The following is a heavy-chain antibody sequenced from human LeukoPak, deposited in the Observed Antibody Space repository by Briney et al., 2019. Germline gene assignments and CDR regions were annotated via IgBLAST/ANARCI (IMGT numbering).Heavy chain of an antibody. CDR2: IYPGDSDT. CDR1: GYSFTSYW. CDR3: ARQGDYYYDSSGYPDAFDI. Sequence: GESLKISCKGSGYSFTSYWIGCVRQMPGKGLEWMGIIYPGDSDTRYSPSFQGQVTISADKSISTAYLQWSSLKASDTAMYYCARQGDYYYDSSGYPDAFDIWGQGTMVTVSS. V-gene: IGHV5-51*01. D-gene: IGHD3-22*01. J-gene: IGHJ3*02.